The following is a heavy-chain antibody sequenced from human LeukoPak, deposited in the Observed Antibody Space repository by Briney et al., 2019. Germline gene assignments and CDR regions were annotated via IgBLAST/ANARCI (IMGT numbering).Heavy chain of an antibody. J-gene: IGHJ4*02. CDR3: APVGFWSGYYVPPYDY. V-gene: IGHV3-21*01. CDR2: ISSSSSYI. CDR1: GFTFSSYS. D-gene: IGHD3-3*01. Sequence: PGGSLRLSCAASGFTFSSYSMNWVRQAPGKGLEWVSSISSSSSYIYYADSVKGRFTISRDNAKNSLYLQMNSLRAEDTAVYYCAPVGFWSGYYVPPYDYWGQGTLVTVSS.